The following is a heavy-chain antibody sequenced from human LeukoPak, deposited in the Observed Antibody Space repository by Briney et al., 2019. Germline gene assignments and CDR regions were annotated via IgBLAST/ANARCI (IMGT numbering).Heavy chain of an antibody. CDR2: ISGSGGST. V-gene: IGHV3-23*01. CDR3: AKAQEAYYYGSGSYYLDY. Sequence: PGGSLRLSCAASGPTFSSYAMSWVRQAPGKGLEWVSAISGSGGSTYYADSVKGRFTISRDNSKNTLYLQMNSLRAEDTAVYYCAKAQEAYYYGSGSYYLDYWGQGTLVTVSS. J-gene: IGHJ4*02. CDR1: GPTFSSYA. D-gene: IGHD3-10*01.